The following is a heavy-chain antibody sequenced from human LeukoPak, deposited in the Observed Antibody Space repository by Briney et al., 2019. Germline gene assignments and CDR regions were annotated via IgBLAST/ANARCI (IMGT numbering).Heavy chain of an antibody. Sequence: GESLKISWQGSGYSFTSYWISWVRQMPGKGLEWRGRIDPSDSYNNYSPSFQGHVTISADKSISTAYLQWSSLKASDTAMYYCAIHSGSYKDLPTDYWGQGTLVTVSS. CDR3: AIHSGSYKDLPTDY. V-gene: IGHV5-10-1*01. CDR2: IDPSDSYN. J-gene: IGHJ4*02. CDR1: GYSFTSYW. D-gene: IGHD3-10*01.